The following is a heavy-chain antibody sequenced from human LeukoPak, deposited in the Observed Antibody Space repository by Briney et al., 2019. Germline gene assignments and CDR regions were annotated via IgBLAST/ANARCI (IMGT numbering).Heavy chain of an antibody. V-gene: IGHV1-69*13. J-gene: IGHJ4*02. D-gene: IGHD1-1*01. CDR2: IIPILGTA. CDR1: GGTFSSYA. Sequence: SVKVSCEASGGTFSSYAISWVRQAPGQGLEWMGGIIPILGTANYAQKFQGRVTITADESTSTAYMELSSLRSEDTAVYYCASSRSGRDNLFDYWGQGTLVTVSS. CDR3: ASSRSGRDNLFDY.